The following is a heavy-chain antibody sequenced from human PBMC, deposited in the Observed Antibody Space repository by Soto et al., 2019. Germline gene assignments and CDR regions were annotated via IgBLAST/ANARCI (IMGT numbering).Heavy chain of an antibody. J-gene: IGHJ4*02. CDR3: ARQVVVITSPFDY. Sequence: SETLSLTCAVSGYSISSGYYWGWIRQPPGKGLEWIGSIYHSGSTYYNPSLKSRVTISVDTSKNQFSLKLSSVTAADTAVYYCARQVVVITSPFDYRGQGTLVTVSS. CDR1: GYSISSGYY. CDR2: IYHSGST. V-gene: IGHV4-38-2*01. D-gene: IGHD3-22*01.